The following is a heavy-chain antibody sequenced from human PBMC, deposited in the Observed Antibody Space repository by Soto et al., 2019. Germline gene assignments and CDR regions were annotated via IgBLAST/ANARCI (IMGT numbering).Heavy chain of an antibody. J-gene: IGHJ3*02. Sequence: ASVKVSCKASGGTFSSYTISWVRQAPGQGLEWMGRIIPILGIANYAQKFQGRVTITADKSTSTAYMELSSLRSEDTAVYYCARDSSIAARAFDIWGQGTMVTVSS. CDR3: ARDSSIAARAFDI. CDR2: IIPILGIA. D-gene: IGHD6-6*01. CDR1: GGTFSSYT. V-gene: IGHV1-69*04.